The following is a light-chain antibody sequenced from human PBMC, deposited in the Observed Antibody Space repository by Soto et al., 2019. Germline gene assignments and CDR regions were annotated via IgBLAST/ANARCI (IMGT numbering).Light chain of an antibody. J-gene: IGLJ1*01. CDR3: QTWVTGIYV. CDR1: SGHSSYA. CDR2: LNSDGSH. V-gene: IGLV4-69*01. Sequence: QSVLTQSPSASASLGASVKLTCTLSSGHSSYAIAWHQQQPEKGPRYLMKLNSDGSHSKGDGIPDRFSGSSSGAERYLTISSLQSEDEADYYCQTWVTGIYVFGTGTKLTVI.